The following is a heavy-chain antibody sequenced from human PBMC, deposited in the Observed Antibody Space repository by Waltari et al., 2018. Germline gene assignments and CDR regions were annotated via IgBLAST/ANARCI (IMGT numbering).Heavy chain of an antibody. CDR3: ARGRRYGITGTTFDY. J-gene: IGHJ4*02. Sequence: QVQLQQWGAGLLKPSETLSLTCAVYGGSFSGYYWSWIRQPPGKGLEWIGEINHSGSPNYNPSLKSRVTISVDTSKNQFSLKLSSVTAADTAVYYCARGRRYGITGTTFDYWGQGTLVTVSS. V-gene: IGHV4-34*01. D-gene: IGHD1-7*01. CDR2: INHSGSP. CDR1: GGSFSGYY.